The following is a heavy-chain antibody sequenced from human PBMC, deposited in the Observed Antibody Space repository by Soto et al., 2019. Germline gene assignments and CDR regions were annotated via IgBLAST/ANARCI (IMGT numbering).Heavy chain of an antibody. D-gene: IGHD2-2*01. CDR1: GGSISSYY. Sequence: SETLSLTCTVSGGSISSYYWSWLRQPPGKGLEWIGYIYYSGSTNYNPSLKSRVTISIDTSKNQFSLKLSSVTAADTAVYYCARQAMPLDPLDYWGQGTLVTVSS. J-gene: IGHJ4*02. CDR2: IYYSGST. V-gene: IGHV4-59*01. CDR3: ARQAMPLDPLDY.